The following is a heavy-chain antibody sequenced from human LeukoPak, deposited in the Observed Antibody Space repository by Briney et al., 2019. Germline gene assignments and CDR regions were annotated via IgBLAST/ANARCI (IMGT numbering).Heavy chain of an antibody. V-gene: IGHV3-20*04. CDR3: ARVSCSSTSCYGGYYYYMDV. Sequence: PGGSLRLSWAASGFTFDDYGMSWVRQAPGKGLEWVSGINWNGGSTGYADSVKGRFTISRDNAKNSLYLQMNSLRAEDTALYYCARVSCSSTSCYGGYYYYMDVWGKGTTVTVSS. J-gene: IGHJ6*03. D-gene: IGHD2-2*01. CDR1: GFTFDDYG. CDR2: INWNGGST.